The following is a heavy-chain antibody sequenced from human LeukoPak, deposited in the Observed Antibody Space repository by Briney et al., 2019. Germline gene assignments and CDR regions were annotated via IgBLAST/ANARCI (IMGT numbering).Heavy chain of an antibody. D-gene: IGHD6-13*01. CDR1: GGSISSYY. CDR2: ISYTGRT. CDR3: ARLFVTEAGTRGYYFDY. Sequence: SETLSLTCTVSGGSISSYYWSWIRQPPGKGLEWIGFISYTGRTNDNPSLKSRVTISVDTSRNQFSLKLNSVTAADTAVYYCARLFVTEAGTRGYYFDYWGQGTLVTVSS. J-gene: IGHJ4*02. V-gene: IGHV4-59*08.